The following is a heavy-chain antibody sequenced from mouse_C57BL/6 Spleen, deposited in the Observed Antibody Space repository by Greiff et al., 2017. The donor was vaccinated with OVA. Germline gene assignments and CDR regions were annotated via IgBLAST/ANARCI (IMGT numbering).Heavy chain of an antibody. CDR1: GFSLTSYG. CDR2: IWSDGST. Sequence: VQRVESGPGLVAPSQSLSITCTVSGFSLTSYGVHWVRQPPGKGLEWLVVIWSDGSTTYNSALKSRLSISKDNSKSQVFLKMNRLQTDDTAMYYCARHGSNYGYFDVWGTGTTVTVSS. J-gene: IGHJ1*03. D-gene: IGHD2-5*01. V-gene: IGHV2-6-1*01. CDR3: ARHGSNYGYFDV.